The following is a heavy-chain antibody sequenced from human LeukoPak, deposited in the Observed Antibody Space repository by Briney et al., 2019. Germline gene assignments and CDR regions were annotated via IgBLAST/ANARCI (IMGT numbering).Heavy chain of an antibody. V-gene: IGHV4-34*01. J-gene: IGHJ4*02. CDR2: INHSGRN. Sequence: SETLSLSCAVNGGSFSGYYWTCIRQPPGKGLEWIGEINHSGRNNYNPSLNSRVTISVDTSKNQFSLRLTSVTAADTAVYYCARQTGSGLFILPGGQGTLVTVSS. CDR3: ARQTGSGLFILP. D-gene: IGHD3/OR15-3a*01. CDR1: GGSFSGYY.